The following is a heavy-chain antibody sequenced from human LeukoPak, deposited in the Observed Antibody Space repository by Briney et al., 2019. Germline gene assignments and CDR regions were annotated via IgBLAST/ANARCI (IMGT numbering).Heavy chain of an antibody. CDR1: GFTFSSYA. CDR3: AKDFGVTPRVFDY. Sequence: PGGSLRLSCAASGFTFSSYAMHWVRQAPGKGLEWVSAISGSGGSTYYADSVKGRFTISRDNSKNTLYPQMNSLRAEDTAVYYCAKDFGVTPRVFDYWGQGTLVTVSS. J-gene: IGHJ4*02. V-gene: IGHV3-23*01. D-gene: IGHD3-3*01. CDR2: ISGSGGST.